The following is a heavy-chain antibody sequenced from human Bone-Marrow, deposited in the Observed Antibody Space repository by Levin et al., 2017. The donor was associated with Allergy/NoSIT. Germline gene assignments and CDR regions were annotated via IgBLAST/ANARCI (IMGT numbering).Heavy chain of an antibody. V-gene: IGHV4-31*03. D-gene: IGHD6-13*01. CDR3: ARGNAAVGMFDS. Sequence: SETLSLTCTVSGGSITSGDSYWSWVRQHPGKGLEWIGYIHHSGSSDSTMSLKSRVTTSVDPSKNHFSLQMTSVTAADTAVYFCARGNAAVGMFDSWGQGTLVTVSS. J-gene: IGHJ1*01. CDR2: IHHSGSS. CDR1: GGSITSGDSY.